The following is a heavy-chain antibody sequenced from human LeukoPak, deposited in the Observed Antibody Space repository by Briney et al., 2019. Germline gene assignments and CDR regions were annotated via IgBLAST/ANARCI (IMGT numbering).Heavy chain of an antibody. D-gene: IGHD5-18*01. CDR2: ISGSAGST. CDR1: GFTFSSYG. V-gene: IGHV3-23*01. J-gene: IGHJ4*02. CDR3: AKGSGRGYSYGLEY. Sequence: GGSLRLSCVASGFTFSSYGMTWVRQAPGKGPEWVSLISGSAGSTYYADSVKGRFSISRDNSKNTMYLQMNSLRAEDTAVYYCAKGSGRGYSYGLEYWGQGTLVTVSS.